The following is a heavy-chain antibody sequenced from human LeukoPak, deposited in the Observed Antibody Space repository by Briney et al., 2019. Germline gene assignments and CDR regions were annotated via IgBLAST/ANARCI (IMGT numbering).Heavy chain of an antibody. CDR2: IYYSGST. CDR1: GGSISSSNW. Sequence: SETLSLTCAVSGGSISSSNWWSWVRQPPGKGLEWIGYIYYSGSTNYNPSLKSRVTISVDTSKNQFSLKLSSVTAADTAVYYCARGVVATTYEWYFDLWGRGTLVTVSS. V-gene: IGHV4-4*02. CDR3: ARGVVATTYEWYFDL. D-gene: IGHD5-12*01. J-gene: IGHJ2*01.